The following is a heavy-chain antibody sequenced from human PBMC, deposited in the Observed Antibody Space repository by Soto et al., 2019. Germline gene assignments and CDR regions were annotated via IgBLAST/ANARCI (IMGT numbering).Heavy chain of an antibody. D-gene: IGHD2-21*02. J-gene: IGHJ4*02. V-gene: IGHV1-46*01. CDR3: ARELYSCGGDCPYYMDY. CDR1: RYPFTDYF. Sequence: XSVKVSCKTTRYPFTDYFIHWVRQAPGQGLEWMGIISLYHHSTSYAQKFQGRLTVTADTSTTTVYMDLSRLTSEDSAVYWCARELYSCGGDCPYYMDYWGQGTLVTVSS. CDR2: ISLYHHST.